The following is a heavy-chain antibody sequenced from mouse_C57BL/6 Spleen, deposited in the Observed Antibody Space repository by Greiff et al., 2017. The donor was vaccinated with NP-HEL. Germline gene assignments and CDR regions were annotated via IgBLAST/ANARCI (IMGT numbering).Heavy chain of an antibody. CDR3: ARGGRGTTVPWFGY. J-gene: IGHJ3*01. CDR1: GFTFSSYA. V-gene: IGHV5-4*01. CDR2: ISDGGSYT. Sequence: EVLLVESGGGLVKPGGSLKLSCAASGFTFSSYAMSWVRQTPEQRLEWVATISDGGSYTNYTDNVKGRSTITRDNAKNSLYLQMSHLKSEDTAMYYCARGGRGTTVPWFGYWGTGTLVSVST. D-gene: IGHD1-1*01.